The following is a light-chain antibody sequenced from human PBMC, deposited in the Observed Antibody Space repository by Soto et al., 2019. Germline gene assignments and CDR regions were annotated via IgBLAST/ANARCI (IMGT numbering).Light chain of an antibody. J-gene: IGLJ2*01. CDR3: SSYAGSNNLL. CDR1: NSVVRGYKF. V-gene: IGLV2-8*01. CDR2: EVS. Sequence: QSVLTHASAASGSPCHSVCISLPPGNSVVRGYKFVSWYHQHPGNAPKLMIYEVSKRPSAVPDRFSGSKSGNTASLTVSGLQAEDEADYYCSSYAGSNNLLFGGGTQLTVL.